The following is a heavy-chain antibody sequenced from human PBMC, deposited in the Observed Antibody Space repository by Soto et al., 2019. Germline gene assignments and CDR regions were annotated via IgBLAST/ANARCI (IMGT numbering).Heavy chain of an antibody. V-gene: IGHV3-23*01. D-gene: IGHD1-26*01. J-gene: IGHJ4*02. CDR2: ISGTGDST. Sequence: PVGSLRFSCAASGFTFSNYAMNWVRQAPGKGLEWVSAISGTGDSTYYADSVKGRFAISRDNSKDTLYLQINSLRADDTAVYYCAKVLGVSRNRFYYGSFDYWGQGTLVTVSS. CDR1: GFTFSNYA. CDR3: AKVLGVSRNRFYYGSFDY.